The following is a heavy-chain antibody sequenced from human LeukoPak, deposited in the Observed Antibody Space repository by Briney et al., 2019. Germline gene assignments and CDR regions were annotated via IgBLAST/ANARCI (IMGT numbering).Heavy chain of an antibody. CDR2: ISRSGGST. D-gene: IGHD6-19*01. CDR3: AKAYSSGWYRLGYGMDV. J-gene: IGHJ6*02. V-gene: IGHV3-23*01. Sequence: PGGSLRLPCAASGFTFSSYAMSWVRQAPGKGLEWVSAISRSGGSTYYADSVKGRFTISRDNSKNTLYLQMNSLRAEDTAVYYCAKAYSSGWYRLGYGMDVWGQGTTVTVSS. CDR1: GFTFSSYA.